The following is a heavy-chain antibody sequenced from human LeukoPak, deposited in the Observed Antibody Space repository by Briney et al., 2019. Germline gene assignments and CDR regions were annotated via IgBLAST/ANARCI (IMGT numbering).Heavy chain of an antibody. CDR3: ARDRVNWNDVGGLFDY. CDR1: GSTVSSNY. J-gene: IGHJ4*02. V-gene: IGHV3-53*01. Sequence: GGSLRLSCAASGSTVSSNYMSWVRQAPGQGLEWVSLIYSGGSTSYADSVKGRFTFSRDNSKNTLYLQMNSLRAEDTAVYYCARDRVNWNDVGGLFDYWGQGTLVTVSS. CDR2: IYSGGST. D-gene: IGHD1-1*01.